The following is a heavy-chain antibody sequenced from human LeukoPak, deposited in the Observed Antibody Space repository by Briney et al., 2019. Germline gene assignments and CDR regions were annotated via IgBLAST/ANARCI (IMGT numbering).Heavy chain of an antibody. CDR3: ARIREGYSGSYYYYYGMDV. CDR2: IDWDDDK. J-gene: IGHJ6*02. D-gene: IGHD1-26*01. Sequence: ESGPTLVNPTQTLTLTCTFSGFSLSTSGMCVSWIRQPPGKALEWLARIDWDDDKYYSTSLKTRLTISKDTSKNQVVLTMTNMDPVDTATYYCARIREGYSGSYYYYYGMDVWGQGTTVTVSS. CDR1: GFSLSTSGMC. V-gene: IGHV2-70*11.